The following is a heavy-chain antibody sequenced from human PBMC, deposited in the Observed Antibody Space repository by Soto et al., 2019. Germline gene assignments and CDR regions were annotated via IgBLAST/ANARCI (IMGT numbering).Heavy chain of an antibody. CDR2: IYYSGST. D-gene: IGHD3-22*01. Sequence: SETLSLTCTVSGGSISSGGYDWSWIRQHPGKGLEWIGYIYYSGSTYYNPSLKSRVTISVDTSKNQFSLKLSSVTAADTAVYYCARRSRYYDSSGYYGDAFDIWGQGTMVTVSS. CDR3: ARRSRYYDSSGYYGDAFDI. CDR1: GGSISSGGYD. V-gene: IGHV4-31*03. J-gene: IGHJ3*02.